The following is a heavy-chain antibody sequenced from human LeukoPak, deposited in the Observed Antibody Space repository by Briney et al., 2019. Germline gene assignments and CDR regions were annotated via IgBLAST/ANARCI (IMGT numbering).Heavy chain of an antibody. D-gene: IGHD6-13*01. CDR3: AREEAAGTIDY. J-gene: IGHJ4*02. CDR2: IYYSGST. Sequence: PSETLSLTCTVSGGSISSYYWSWIRQPPAKGQEWIGYIYYSGSTNYNPSLKSRVTISVDTSKNQFSLKLSSVTAADTAVYYCAREEAAGTIDYWGQGTLVTVSS. CDR1: GGSISSYY. V-gene: IGHV4-59*01.